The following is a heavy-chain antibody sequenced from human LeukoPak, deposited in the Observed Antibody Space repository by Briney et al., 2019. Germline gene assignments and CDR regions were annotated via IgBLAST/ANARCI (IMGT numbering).Heavy chain of an antibody. CDR2: IGTAGDT. Sequence: GGSLRLSCAASGFTFSSYNMHWVRQATGKGLEWVSAIGTAGDTYYPGSVKGRFTISRENAKNSLYLQMNSLRAGDTAVYYCARSGYYYNWFDPWGQGTLVTVSS. CDR3: ARSGYYYNWFDP. J-gene: IGHJ5*02. CDR1: GFTFSSYN. D-gene: IGHD3-22*01. V-gene: IGHV3-13*01.